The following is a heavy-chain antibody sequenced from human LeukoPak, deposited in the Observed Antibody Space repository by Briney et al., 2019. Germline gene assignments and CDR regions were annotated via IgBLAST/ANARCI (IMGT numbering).Heavy chain of an antibody. J-gene: IGHJ3*02. CDR1: GFTFSSYA. CDR2: ISGSGGST. CDR3: ARISPYSSGWYEAFDI. V-gene: IGHV3-23*01. D-gene: IGHD6-19*01. Sequence: PGGSLRLSCAASGFTFSSYAMSWVRQAPGKGLEWVSAISGSGGSTYYADSVKGRFTISRDNSKNTLYLQMNSLRAEDTAVYYCARISPYSSGWYEAFDIWGQGTMVTVSS.